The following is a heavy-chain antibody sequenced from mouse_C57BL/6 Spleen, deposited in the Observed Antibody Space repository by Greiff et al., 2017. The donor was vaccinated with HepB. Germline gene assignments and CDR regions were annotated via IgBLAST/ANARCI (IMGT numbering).Heavy chain of an antibody. Sequence: VQLQQSGAELVRPGSSVKLSCKASGYTFTSYWMHWVKQRPIQGLEWIGNIDPSDSETHYNQKFKDKATLTVDKSSSTAYIQLSSLTSEDSAVYYCARGGPMVTTNFDYWGQGTTLTVSS. D-gene: IGHD2-2*01. V-gene: IGHV1-52*01. CDR1: GYTFTSYW. J-gene: IGHJ2*01. CDR3: ARGGPMVTTNFDY. CDR2: IDPSDSET.